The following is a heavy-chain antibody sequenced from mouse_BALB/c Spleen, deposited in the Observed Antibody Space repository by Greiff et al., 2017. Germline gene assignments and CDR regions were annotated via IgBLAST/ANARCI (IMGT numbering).Heavy chain of an antibody. CDR2: ISYDGSN. D-gene: IGHD2-10*02. CDR1: GYSITSGYY. V-gene: IGHV3-6*02. CDR3: ARGSYGNYY. J-gene: IGHJ2*01. Sequence: VQLKESGPGLVKPSQSLSLTCSVTGYSITSGYYWNWIRQFPGNKLEWMGYISYDGSNNYNPSLKNRISITRDTSKNQFFLKLNSVTTEDTATYYCARGSYGNYYWGQGTTLTVSS.